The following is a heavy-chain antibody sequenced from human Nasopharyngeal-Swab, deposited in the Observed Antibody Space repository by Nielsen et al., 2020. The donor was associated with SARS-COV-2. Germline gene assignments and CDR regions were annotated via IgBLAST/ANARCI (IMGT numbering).Heavy chain of an antibody. J-gene: IGHJ2*01. CDR3: AKDGGCSGGSCYVHWYFDL. D-gene: IGHD2-15*01. CDR1: GFTFSSYE. CDR2: ISSSGTSI. V-gene: IGHV3-48*03. Sequence: GESLKISCAASGFTFSSYEMNWVRQAPGKGLERVSYISSSGTSIYYADSVKGQSTISRDNSKNTLYLQMNSLRAEDTAVYYCAKDGGCSGGSCYVHWYFDLWGRGTLVTVSS.